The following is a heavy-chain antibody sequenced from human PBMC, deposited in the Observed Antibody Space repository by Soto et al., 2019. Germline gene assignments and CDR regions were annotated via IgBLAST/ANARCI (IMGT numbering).Heavy chain of an antibody. CDR1: GFTFSSYA. J-gene: IGHJ4*02. V-gene: IGHV3-30-3*01. Sequence: GGSLILSCAASGFTFSSYAMHWVRQAPGKGLEWVAVISYDGSNKYYADSVKGRFTISRDNAKNSLYLQINSLRADDTAVYYCARSEWRAYFDFWGQGNLVTVSS. D-gene: IGHD2-8*01. CDR2: ISYDGSNK. CDR3: ARSEWRAYFDF.